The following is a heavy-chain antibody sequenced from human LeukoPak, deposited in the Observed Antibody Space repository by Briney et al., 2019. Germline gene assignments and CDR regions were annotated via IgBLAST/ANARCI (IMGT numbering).Heavy chain of an antibody. J-gene: IGHJ2*01. CDR1: DYSISSSYY. Sequence: SETLSLTCTVSDYSISSSYYWGWIRQPPGKGLEWFGIIYHSGSTYYNPSLKSRVTISVDTSKNQFSLTLSSVTAADTAVYYCARVSGRFTWYFDLWGRGTLVTVSS. CDR2: IYHSGST. CDR3: ARVSGRFTWYFDL. V-gene: IGHV4-38-2*02.